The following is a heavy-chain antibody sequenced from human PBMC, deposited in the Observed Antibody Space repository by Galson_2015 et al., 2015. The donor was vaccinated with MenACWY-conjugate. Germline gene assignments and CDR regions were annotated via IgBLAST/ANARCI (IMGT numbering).Heavy chain of an antibody. CDR3: ARHPPGGRGMDV. CDR2: ISPGDSET. CDR1: GYTFPTYW. D-gene: IGHD1-26*01. J-gene: IGHJ6*02. Sequence: QSGAEVKKPGESLQISCKGSGYTFPTYWIGWVRQLPGKGLEWMGLISPGDSETRYSPAFQGQVTISADKSICTAYVQWDSLQASDTAMYYCARHPPGGRGMDVWGQGTTVTVSS. V-gene: IGHV5-51*01.